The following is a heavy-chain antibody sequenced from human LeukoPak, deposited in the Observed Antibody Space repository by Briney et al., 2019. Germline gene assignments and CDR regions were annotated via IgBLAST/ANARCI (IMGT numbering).Heavy chain of an antibody. Sequence: GGSLRPYCAVSGFTARYNYMSWVRQAPGKGLEWVSVIYRGDTYYADSVKGRFTISRDDSKNTVFLQMNRLRADDTAVYFCASYYCSSGSCYFDTWGQGTLVAVSS. CDR2: IYRGDT. J-gene: IGHJ4*02. CDR1: GFTARYNY. D-gene: IGHD2-15*01. CDR3: ASYYCSSGSCYFDT. V-gene: IGHV3-53*01.